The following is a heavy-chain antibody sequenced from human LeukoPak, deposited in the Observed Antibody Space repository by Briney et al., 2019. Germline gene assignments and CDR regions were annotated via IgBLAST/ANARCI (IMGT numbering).Heavy chain of an antibody. V-gene: IGHV3-21*01. CDR1: GFTLSSYS. J-gene: IGHJ4*02. Sequence: PGGSLRLSCAASGFTLSSYSMNWVRQAPGKGLEWVSSISGSSSYIHYADSVRGRFTISRDNAKNSLYLQMSSLRPEDTAVYYCARGGGGYNYGRSTFDYWGQGTLVTVSS. D-gene: IGHD1-1*01. CDR3: ARGGGGYNYGRSTFDY. CDR2: ISGSSSYI.